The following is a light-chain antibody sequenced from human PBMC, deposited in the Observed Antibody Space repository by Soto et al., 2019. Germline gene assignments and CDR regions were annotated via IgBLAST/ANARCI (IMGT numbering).Light chain of an antibody. Sequence: QSVLTQPASVSVSPGQSITISCTGTSSDVGGYNYVSWYQQHPGKAPKLMISDVSNRPSGVSNRFSASKSGNTASLTISGLQAEDEADYYCSSYTSSTTPLYVFGTGTKVTVL. J-gene: IGLJ1*01. CDR1: SSDVGGYNY. CDR3: SSYTSSTTPLYV. CDR2: DVS. V-gene: IGLV2-14*01.